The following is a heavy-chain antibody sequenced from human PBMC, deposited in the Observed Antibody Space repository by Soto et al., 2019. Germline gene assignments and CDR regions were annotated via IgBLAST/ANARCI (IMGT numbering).Heavy chain of an antibody. CDR3: AKDICDMDF. J-gene: IGHJ6*02. CDR2: ISGSGGST. D-gene: IGHD3-9*01. Sequence: XGALRLSCAASGFSLRRYSMRWVRQATGKVLEWVSAISGSGGSTYYADPVKGRFTISRDNSKITPYLQMNSLRAEDTAVYYCAKDICDMDFWRQGTTVTVS. CDR1: GFSLRRYS. V-gene: IGHV3-23*01.